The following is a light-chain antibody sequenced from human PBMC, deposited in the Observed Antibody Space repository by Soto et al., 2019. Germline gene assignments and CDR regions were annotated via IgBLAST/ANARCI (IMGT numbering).Light chain of an antibody. J-gene: IGLJ3*02. CDR3: SSYTNQDTLL. CDR2: DVT. V-gene: IGLV2-14*03. CDR1: SSDVGGYDH. Sequence: QSALTQPASVSGSPGQSITISCTGTSSDVGGYDHVSWYQQHPGKAPKLIIYDVTVRPSGLSPRFSGSKSDNTASLAVAGLQPEDEADYYCSSYTNQDTLLFGGGTKLTVL.